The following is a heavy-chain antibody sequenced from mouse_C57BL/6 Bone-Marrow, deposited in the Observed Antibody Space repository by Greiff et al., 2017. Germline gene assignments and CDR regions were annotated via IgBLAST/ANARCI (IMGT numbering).Heavy chain of an antibody. V-gene: IGHV2-5*01. D-gene: IGHD1-1*01. CDR1: GYSLTSYG. CDR2: IWRGGST. Sequence: QSGPGLVQPSQSLSITCTVSGYSLTSYGVHWVRQSPGKGLAWLGVIWRGGSTDYNAAFMSRLSITKDNSKSQVFFKMNSLQADDTAIYYYAKICYYYGLDYWGQGTTLTVSS. CDR3: AKICYYYGLDY. J-gene: IGHJ2*01.